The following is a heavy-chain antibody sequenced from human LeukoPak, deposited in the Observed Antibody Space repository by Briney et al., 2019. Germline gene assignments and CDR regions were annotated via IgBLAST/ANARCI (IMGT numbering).Heavy chain of an antibody. V-gene: IGHV3-48*03. Sequence: GGSLRLSCAASAFTFSIYEMNWVRQAPGKGMGWVAYITGAGSKTIYADSVKSRFTISRDNAKNSLYLQMNGMRSEDTAVYYCARDSAFDYWGQGTLVTVSS. CDR2: ITGAGSKT. D-gene: IGHD6-25*01. J-gene: IGHJ4*02. CDR3: ARDSAFDY. CDR1: AFTFSIYE.